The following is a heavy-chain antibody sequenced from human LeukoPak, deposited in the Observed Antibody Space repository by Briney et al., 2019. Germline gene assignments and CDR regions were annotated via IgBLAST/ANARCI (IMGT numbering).Heavy chain of an antibody. V-gene: IGHV4-31*03. CDR1: GGSISSGGYY. Sequence: SETLSLTCTVSGGSISSGGYYWSWIRQHPGTGLEWIGYIYYSGSTYYNPSLKSRVTISVDTSKNQFSLKLSSVTAADTAVYYCAREPAAAGTGHYFDYWGQGTLVTVSS. J-gene: IGHJ4*02. D-gene: IGHD6-13*01. CDR3: AREPAAAGTGHYFDY. CDR2: IYYSGST.